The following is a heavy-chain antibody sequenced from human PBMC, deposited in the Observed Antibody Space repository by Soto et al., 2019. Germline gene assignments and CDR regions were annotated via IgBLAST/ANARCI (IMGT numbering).Heavy chain of an antibody. CDR3: ARARDGYNFLYEPT. D-gene: IGHD5-12*01. J-gene: IGHJ4*02. CDR1: GFTVSNDY. CDR2: IXXXGXT. Sequence: GGSLRLSCAASGFTVSNDYMSWVRQAPGKGLEWXSVIXXXGXTXXXDXXXXRFTISRDNSKSTLYLQMKSLRAEDTAVYYCARARDGYNFLYEPTWGQGTLVTVSS. V-gene: IGHV3-53*01.